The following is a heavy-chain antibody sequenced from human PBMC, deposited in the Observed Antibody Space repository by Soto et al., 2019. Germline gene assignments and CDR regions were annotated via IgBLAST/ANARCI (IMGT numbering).Heavy chain of an antibody. CDR1: GDSVNSYY. J-gene: IGHJ4*02. CDR3: ARAETPGIHYIDY. CDR2: VYYSGST. Sequence: SETLSLTCTVTGDSVNSYYWSWMRQPPGKGLECMGYVYYSGSTNYNPSLKSRVTISVDTSKNQISLRLKSVTAADTAVYYCARAETPGIHYIDYWGQGSLVTVSS. D-gene: IGHD6-13*01. V-gene: IGHV4-59*02.